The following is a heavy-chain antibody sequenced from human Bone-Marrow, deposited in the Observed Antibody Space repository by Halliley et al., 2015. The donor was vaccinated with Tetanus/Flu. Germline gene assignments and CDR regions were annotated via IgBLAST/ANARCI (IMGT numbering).Heavy chain of an antibody. CDR1: GFTFSSHA. Sequence: SLRLSCAASGFTFSSHAMSWVRQAPGKGLEWVSTLFGSGGTSYYADSVKGRFIISRDNSKNTLYLQMNSLRVEDTAVYYCAKDSPGAQKDWFDPWGQGTLVTVSS. V-gene: IGHV3-23*01. CDR3: AKDSPGAQKDWFDP. J-gene: IGHJ5*02. CDR2: LFGSGGTS.